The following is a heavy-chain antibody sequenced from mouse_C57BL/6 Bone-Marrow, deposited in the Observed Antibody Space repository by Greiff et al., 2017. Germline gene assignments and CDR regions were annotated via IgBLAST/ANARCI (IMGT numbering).Heavy chain of an antibody. CDR1: GYTFTSYW. D-gene: IGHD4-1*01. J-gene: IGHJ4*01. V-gene: IGHV1-5*01. CDR2: IFPGNSDT. CDR3: TNPLTGVAHYYAMDY. Sequence: EVKLQESGTVLARPGASVKMSCKTSGYTFTSYWMHWVKQRPGQGLEWIGAIFPGNSDTSYNQKFKGKAKLTAVTSASTAYMELSSLTNEDSAVYDSTNPLTGVAHYYAMDYWGQGTSVTVSA.